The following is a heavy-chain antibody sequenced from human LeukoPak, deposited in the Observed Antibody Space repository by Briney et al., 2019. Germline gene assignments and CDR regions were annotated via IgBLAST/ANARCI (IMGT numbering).Heavy chain of an antibody. CDR2: ISSSSSTI. CDR1: GFTFSDYS. J-gene: IGHJ4*02. CDR3: AKDKFSPFDY. V-gene: IGHV3-48*01. Sequence: GGSLRLSCAASGFTFSDYSMNWVRQAPGKGLEWVSYISSSSSTIYYADSVKGRFTISRDNAKNSLYLQMNSLRAEDTAVYYCAKDKFSPFDYWGQGTLVTVSS.